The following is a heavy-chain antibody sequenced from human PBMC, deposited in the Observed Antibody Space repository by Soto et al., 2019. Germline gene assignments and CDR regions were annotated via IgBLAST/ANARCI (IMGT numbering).Heavy chain of an antibody. CDR1: GFTFRSYS. J-gene: IGHJ6*02. CDR3: ASEYSSSSAYYGMDV. CDR2: ISSSSSYI. Sequence: EVQLVESGGGLVKPGGSLRLSCAASGFTFRSYSMNWVRQAPGKGLEWVSSISSSSSYIYYADLVKGRVTISRDNAKNARYLQMNSLRAEDTAVYYCASEYSSSSAYYGMDVWGQGTTVTVS. D-gene: IGHD6-6*01. V-gene: IGHV3-21*06.